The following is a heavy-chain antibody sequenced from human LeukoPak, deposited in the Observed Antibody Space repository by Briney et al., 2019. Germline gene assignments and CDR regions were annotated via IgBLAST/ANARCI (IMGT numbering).Heavy chain of an antibody. CDR2: IYSAGGT. CDR3: ARDSSGPAY. D-gene: IGHD3-22*01. Sequence: GGSLRLSCAASGFTVSNNYMSWVRQAPGKGLEWVSVIYSAGGTYYADSVKGRFTISRDNSKNTLCLQMNSLRVEDTAVYYCARDSSGPAYWGQGTLVTVSS. V-gene: IGHV3-66*01. CDR1: GFTVSNNY. J-gene: IGHJ4*02.